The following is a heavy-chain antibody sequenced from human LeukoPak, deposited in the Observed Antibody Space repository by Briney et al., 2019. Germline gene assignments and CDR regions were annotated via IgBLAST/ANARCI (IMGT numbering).Heavy chain of an antibody. Sequence: SETLSLTCSVSGGSIISYYWSWIRQPPGKGLEWIGYFHNTGGTNYNPYVKSRVTISVDTSKNQVSLKMTSVTAADTAVYYSATNRPVGGAYWGSFDIWGQGTLVTVSS. CDR3: ATNRPVGGAYWGSFDI. V-gene: IGHV4-59*01. J-gene: IGHJ3*02. D-gene: IGHD2-8*02. CDR2: FHNTGGT. CDR1: GGSIISYY.